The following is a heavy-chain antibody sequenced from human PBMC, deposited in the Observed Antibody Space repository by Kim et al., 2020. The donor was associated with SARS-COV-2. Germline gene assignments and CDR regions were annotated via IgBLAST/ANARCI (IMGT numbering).Heavy chain of an antibody. Sequence: GKGLEWMGGFEPKDGETIYAQKFQGRVTMTEDTATDTAYMELSSLRSEDTAVYYCTTTTIFGVANWFDPWGQGTLVTVSS. CDR3: TTTTIFGVANWFDP. D-gene: IGHD3-3*01. CDR2: FEPKDGET. J-gene: IGHJ5*02. V-gene: IGHV1-24*01.